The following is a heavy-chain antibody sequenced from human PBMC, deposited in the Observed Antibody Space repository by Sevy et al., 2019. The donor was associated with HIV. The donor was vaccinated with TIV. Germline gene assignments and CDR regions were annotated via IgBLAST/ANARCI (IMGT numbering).Heavy chain of an antibody. J-gene: IGHJ4*02. V-gene: IGHV4-4*02. D-gene: IGHD2-8*02. Sequence: SETLSLTCAVSGDSISRSDWWVWVRQPPGKGLEWIGEIYHSGSTNYNPSLTSRVTISIDKSNNHLSLKLSSVTAADTAGYYCARGYCTGDGCYGPPFDYWGQGTLVTVSS. CDR2: IYHSGST. CDR1: GDSISRSDW. CDR3: ARGYCTGDGCYGPPFDY.